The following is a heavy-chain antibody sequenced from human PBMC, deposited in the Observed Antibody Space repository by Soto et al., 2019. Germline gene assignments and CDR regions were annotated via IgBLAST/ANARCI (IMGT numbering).Heavy chain of an antibody. CDR2: IIKDGSEK. CDR3: ARDWGGLGY. D-gene: IGHD3-10*01. J-gene: IGHJ4*02. V-gene: IGHV3-7*03. CDR1: GLTFRNYC. Sequence: GAFLRLSCAASGLTFRNYCMTWVRQAPGKGLEWVANIIKDGSEKSYVDSVKGRFTISRDNAKNSLYLDMNSLRVEDTAVYYCARDWGGLGYWGQGAVVAVSS.